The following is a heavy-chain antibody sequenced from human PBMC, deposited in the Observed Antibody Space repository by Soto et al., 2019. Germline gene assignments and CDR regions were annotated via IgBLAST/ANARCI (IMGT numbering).Heavy chain of an antibody. D-gene: IGHD2-15*01. J-gene: IGHJ4*02. CDR3: VSVVAIPGSPDN. V-gene: IGHV1-69*12. CDR2: IVPIVDTS. Sequence: QVQLVQSGAEVRQPASSVKVSCKTSGGTFSSYAISWVRQAPGQGLEWMGGIVPIVDTSTYAQKFPGRLTXXAXXSTRTVYMELSSLRSDDTAVYYCVSVVAIPGSPDNWGQGTLVAVSS. CDR1: GGTFSSYA.